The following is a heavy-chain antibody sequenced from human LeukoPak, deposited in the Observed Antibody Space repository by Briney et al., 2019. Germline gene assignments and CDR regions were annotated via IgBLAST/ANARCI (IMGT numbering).Heavy chain of an antibody. J-gene: IGHJ6*02. Sequence: GGSPRLSCAASGFTFSSYSMSWVRQAPGKGLEWVSSISSSSSYIYYADSVKGRFTISRDNAKNSLYLQMNSLRAEDTAVYYCARGMGTDYYYYYGMDVWGQGTTVTVSS. V-gene: IGHV3-21*01. D-gene: IGHD2-21*02. CDR1: GFTFSSYS. CDR2: ISSSSSYI. CDR3: ARGMGTDYYYYYGMDV.